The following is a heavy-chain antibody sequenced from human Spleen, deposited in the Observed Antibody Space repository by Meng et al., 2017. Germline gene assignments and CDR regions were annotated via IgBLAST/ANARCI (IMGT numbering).Heavy chain of an antibody. CDR2: IYHSGST. Sequence: SETLSLTCAVSGYSISSGYYWGWIRQPPGKGLEWIGSIYHSGSTYYNPSLKSRVTISVDTSKNQFSLKLSSVTAADTAVYYCASAREFDPWGQGTLVTVSS. D-gene: IGHD5-24*01. CDR1: GYSISSGYY. J-gene: IGHJ5*02. V-gene: IGHV4-38-2*01. CDR3: ASAREFDP.